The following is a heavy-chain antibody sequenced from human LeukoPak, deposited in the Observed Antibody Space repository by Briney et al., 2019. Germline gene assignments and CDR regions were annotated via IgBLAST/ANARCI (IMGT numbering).Heavy chain of an antibody. CDR2: INPNSGGT. V-gene: IGHV1-2*02. D-gene: IGHD3-3*01. J-gene: IGHJ5*02. CDR3: ARESAPVTIFGVVIHNWFDP. Sequence: ASVKVSCKASGYIFISYGMSWVRQAPGQGLEWMGCINPNSGGTNYAQKFQGRVTMTRDTSISTAYMELSRLRSDDTAVYYCARESAPVTIFGVVIHNWFDPWGQGTLVTVSS. CDR1: GYIFISYG.